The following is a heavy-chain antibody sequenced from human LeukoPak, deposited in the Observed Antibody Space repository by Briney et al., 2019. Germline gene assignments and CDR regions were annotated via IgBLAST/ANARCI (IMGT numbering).Heavy chain of an antibody. Sequence: PGGSLRLSCAASGFTVSSNYMSWVRQAPGKGLEWVSVIYGGGSTNYADSVKGRFTISTDNSKNTLYLQMNGLRAEDTAVYYCARGVRYSSGLYYFDYWGQGTLVTVSS. CDR3: ARGVRYSSGLYYFDY. J-gene: IGHJ4*02. D-gene: IGHD6-19*01. CDR2: IYGGGST. V-gene: IGHV3-53*01. CDR1: GFTVSSNY.